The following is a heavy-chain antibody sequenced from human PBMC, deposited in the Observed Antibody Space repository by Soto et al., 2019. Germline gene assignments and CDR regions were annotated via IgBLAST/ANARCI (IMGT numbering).Heavy chain of an antibody. CDR3: AIPDRPASSSWYKKYGMDV. D-gene: IGHD6-13*01. J-gene: IGHJ6*02. V-gene: IGHV1-46*01. CDR1: GYTFTSYY. Sequence: QVQLVQSGAEVKKPGASVKVSCKASGYTFTSYYMHWVRQAPGQGLEWMGIINPSGGSTSYAQKFQGRVTMTRDTSTSTVYMELSSLRSEDTAVYYCAIPDRPASSSWYKKYGMDVWGQGTTVTVSS. CDR2: INPSGGST.